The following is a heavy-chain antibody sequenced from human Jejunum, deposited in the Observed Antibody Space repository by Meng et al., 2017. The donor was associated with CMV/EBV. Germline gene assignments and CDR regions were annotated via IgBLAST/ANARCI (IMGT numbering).Heavy chain of an antibody. CDR2: LWYDGSRK. Sequence: SGFPLHSSGLPWVRPLPGKGLEWVAVLWYDGSRKYFADSVQGRFSISRDESKNTVYLQMNSLRAEDTAVYYCARDNDGSSHYSQFDYWGQGTLVTVSS. J-gene: IGHJ4*02. CDR3: ARDNDGSSHYSQFDY. CDR1: GFPLHSSG. D-gene: IGHD3-22*01. V-gene: IGHV3-33*01.